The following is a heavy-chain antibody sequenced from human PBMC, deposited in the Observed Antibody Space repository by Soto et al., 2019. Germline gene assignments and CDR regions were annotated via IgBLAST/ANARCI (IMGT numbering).Heavy chain of an antibody. Sequence: GGSLRLCCAASGFTFSSYGMHWVRQAPGKGLEWVAVISYDGSTSIYYADSVKGRFTISRDNAKDSLFLQMNSLRAEDTAVYYCATSASPDPYWGHGTLVTVS. CDR2: ISYDGSTSI. J-gene: IGHJ4*01. D-gene: IGHD2-2*01. CDR3: ATSASPDPY. V-gene: IGHV3-30*03. CDR1: GFTFSSYG.